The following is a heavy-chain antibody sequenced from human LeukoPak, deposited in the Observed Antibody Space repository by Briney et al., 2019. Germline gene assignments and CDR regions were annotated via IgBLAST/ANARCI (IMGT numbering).Heavy chain of an antibody. V-gene: IGHV3-23*01. CDR2: ISGSGGST. D-gene: IGHD5-12*01. CDR1: GFTFSSYA. Sequence: GGSLRLSCAASGFTFSSYAMSWVRQAPGKGLEWVSAISGSGGSTYYADSVKGRFTISGDNSKNTLYLQMNSLRAEDTAVYYCAKDTVAIYAFDIWGQGTMVTVSS. CDR3: AKDTVAIYAFDI. J-gene: IGHJ3*02.